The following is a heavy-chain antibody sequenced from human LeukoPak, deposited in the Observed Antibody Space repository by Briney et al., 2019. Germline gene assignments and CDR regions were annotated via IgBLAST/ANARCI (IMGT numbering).Heavy chain of an antibody. V-gene: IGHV4-31*03. CDR1: GGSISSGGYY. CDR3: AREGGLTDYYYGMDV. J-gene: IGHJ6*02. CDR2: IYYSGST. Sequence: LSLTCTVSGGSISSGGYYWSWIRQHPGKGLEWIGYIYYSGSTYYNPSLKSRVTISVDTSKNQFSLKLSSVTAADTAVYYCAREGGLTDYYYGMDVWGQGTTVTVSS. D-gene: IGHD1-20*01.